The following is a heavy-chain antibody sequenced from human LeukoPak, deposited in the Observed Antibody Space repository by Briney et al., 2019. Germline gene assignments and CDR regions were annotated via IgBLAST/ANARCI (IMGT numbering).Heavy chain of an antibody. CDR1: GGSISSSY. Sequence: SETLSLTCTVSGGSISSSYWSWIRQPPGKGLEWIGHIYYSGSTNYNPSLKSRVTISVDTSKNQFSLNLSSVTAADTAIYYCATNISRHGFDFWDQGTMVTVSS. CDR2: IYYSGST. V-gene: IGHV4-59*08. J-gene: IGHJ3*01. D-gene: IGHD2-2*01. CDR3: ATNISRHGFDF.